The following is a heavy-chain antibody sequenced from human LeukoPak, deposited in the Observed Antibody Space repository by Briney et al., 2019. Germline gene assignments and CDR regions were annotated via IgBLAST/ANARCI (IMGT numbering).Heavy chain of an antibody. CDR1: GFTFSTYS. D-gene: IGHD5-12*01. CDR2: IGSSSSYI. J-gene: IGHJ4*02. CDR3: ASSGYNSDYFDY. V-gene: IGHV3-21*01. Sequence: GGSLRLSCTASGFTFSTYSMNWVRQAPGKGLEWVSSIGSSSSYIYYADSVKGRFSISRDNAKNSLYLEMNSLRAEDTAVYYCASSGYNSDYFDYWGQGTLVTVSS.